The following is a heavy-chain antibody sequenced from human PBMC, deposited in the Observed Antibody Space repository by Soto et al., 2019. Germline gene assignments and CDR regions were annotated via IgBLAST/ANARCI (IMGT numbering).Heavy chain of an antibody. CDR2: ISAYNGNT. J-gene: IGHJ6*02. Sequence: QVQLVQSGAEVKKPGASVKVSCKASGYTFTSYGISWVRQAPGQGLEWMGWISAYNGNTNYAQKLQGRVTMTTDTSTSTAYMELRSLRSDDTAVYYCASHYDSSGLRGKNGMDVWGQGTTVTVSS. V-gene: IGHV1-18*01. CDR1: GYTFTSYG. D-gene: IGHD3-22*01. CDR3: ASHYDSSGLRGKNGMDV.